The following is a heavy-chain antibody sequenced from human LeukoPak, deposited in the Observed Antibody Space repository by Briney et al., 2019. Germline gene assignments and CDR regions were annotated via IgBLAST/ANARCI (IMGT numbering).Heavy chain of an antibody. D-gene: IGHD5-18*01. J-gene: IGHJ6*03. V-gene: IGHV4-59*01. CDR2: IYYSGST. CDR3: ARTTEGGYTYGYFYYYYMDV. CDR1: GGSISNY. Sequence: SETLSLTCTVSGGSISNYWSWIRQPPGKGLEWIGYIYYSGSTNYNPSLKSRVTISVDTSKNQFSLKLTSVTAADTAVYYCARTTEGGYTYGYFYYYYMDVWGKGTTVTISS.